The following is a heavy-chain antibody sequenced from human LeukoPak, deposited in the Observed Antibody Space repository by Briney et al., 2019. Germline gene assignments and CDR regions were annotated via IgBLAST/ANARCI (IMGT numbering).Heavy chain of an antibody. Sequence: SETLSLTCTVSGGSVSSTNYCWSWIRQPPGKGLEWIGYIYYTGTTNYNPSLKSRVTMSVDTSKNEFSLKLSSVTAADTAVYYCARRAQSGPYWDYWGQGTLVTVSS. D-gene: IGHD2-15*01. V-gene: IGHV4-61*01. J-gene: IGHJ4*02. CDR3: ARRAQSGPYWDY. CDR2: IYYTGTT. CDR1: GGSVSSTNYC.